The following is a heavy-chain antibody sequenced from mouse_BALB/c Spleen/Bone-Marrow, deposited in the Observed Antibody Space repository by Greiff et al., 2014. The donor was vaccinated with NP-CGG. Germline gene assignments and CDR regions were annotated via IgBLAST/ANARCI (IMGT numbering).Heavy chain of an antibody. CDR3: ARGRDWDARFAY. Sequence: QVQLKESGPELVKPGASVKISCKASGYAFSSSWMNWVKQRPGQGLEWIGRIYPGDGDTNYNGKFKGKATLTADKSSSTAYMQLSSLTSVDSAVYFCARGRDWDARFAYWGQGTLVTVSA. V-gene: IGHV1-82*01. D-gene: IGHD4-1*01. CDR2: IYPGDGDT. CDR1: GYAFSSSW. J-gene: IGHJ3*01.